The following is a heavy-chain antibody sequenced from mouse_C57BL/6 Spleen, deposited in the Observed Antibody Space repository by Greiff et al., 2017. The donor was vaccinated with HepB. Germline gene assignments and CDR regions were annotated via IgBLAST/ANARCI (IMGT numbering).Heavy chain of an antibody. D-gene: IGHD2-4*01. Sequence: VQLQQSGPELVKPGASVKIPCKASGYTFTDYNMDWVKQSHGKSLEWIGDINPNNGGTIYNQKFKGKATLTVDKSSSTAYMELRSLTSEDTAVYYCARRSIYYDYAGYWYFDVWGTGTTVTVSS. CDR1: GYTFTDYN. J-gene: IGHJ1*03. CDR3: ARRSIYYDYAGYWYFDV. V-gene: IGHV1-18*01. CDR2: INPNNGGT.